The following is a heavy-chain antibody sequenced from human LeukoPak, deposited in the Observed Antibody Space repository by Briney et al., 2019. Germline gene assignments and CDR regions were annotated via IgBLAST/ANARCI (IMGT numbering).Heavy chain of an antibody. Sequence: SETLSLTCTASGDSISSSYWNWIRQPPGKGLEWIGRISTSGSTNYNPSLKSRVTISVDKSKNQFSLKLSSVTAADTAVYYCARGYGDYDYWGQGTLVTVSS. V-gene: IGHV4-4*07. J-gene: IGHJ4*02. CDR2: ISTSGST. CDR3: ARGYGDYDY. CDR1: GDSISSSY. D-gene: IGHD4-17*01.